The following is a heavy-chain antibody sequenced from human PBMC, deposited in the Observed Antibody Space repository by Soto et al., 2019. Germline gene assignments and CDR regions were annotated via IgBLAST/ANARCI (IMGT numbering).Heavy chain of an antibody. D-gene: IGHD2-15*01. V-gene: IGHV1-2*02. CDR3: ARGGLVVANWFDP. Sequence: ASVKVSCKASGYTFTAYYMHWVRQAPGQGLEWMGWINPNSGVTNYAQKFQGRVTMSRDTSISTVYMDLSSLISDDTAVYFCARGGLVVANWFDPWGQGTLVTVSS. CDR1: GYTFTAYY. J-gene: IGHJ5*02. CDR2: INPNSGVT.